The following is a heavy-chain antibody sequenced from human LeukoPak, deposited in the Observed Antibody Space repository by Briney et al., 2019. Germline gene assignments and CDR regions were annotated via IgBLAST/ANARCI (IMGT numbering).Heavy chain of an antibody. J-gene: IGHJ4*02. CDR2: IIPILGIA. Sequence: ASVKVSCKASGGTFSSYAISWVRQAPGQGLEWMGRIIPILGIANYAQKFQGRVTITADKSTSTAYMELSSLRSEDTAVYYCARDDCSGGSCYENYFDYWGQGTPVTVSS. CDR1: GGTFSSYA. V-gene: IGHV1-69*04. CDR3: ARDDCSGGSCYENYFDY. D-gene: IGHD2-15*01.